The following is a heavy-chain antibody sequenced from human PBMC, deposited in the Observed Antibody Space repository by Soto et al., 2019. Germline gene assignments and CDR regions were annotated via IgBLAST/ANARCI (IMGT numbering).Heavy chain of an antibody. V-gene: IGHV3-48*03. Sequence: HPGGSLRLSCEASGFSFSSFGMNWVRQSPGRGLEWVSYISDDGASIYYADSLKGRFTISRDNAKNSLSLQMNNLRAEDTAVYYCARENSVQAWLHHFDHWGLGTLVTVSS. CDR1: GFSFSSFG. CDR3: ARENSVQAWLHHFDH. CDR2: ISDDGASI. D-gene: IGHD5-18*01. J-gene: IGHJ4*02.